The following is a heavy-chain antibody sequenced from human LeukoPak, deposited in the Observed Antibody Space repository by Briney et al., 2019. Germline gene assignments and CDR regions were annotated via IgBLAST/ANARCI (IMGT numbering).Heavy chain of an antibody. Sequence: GGSLRLSCAASGFTFSDYYMSWIRQAPGKGLEWVSYISSSGSTIYYADSVKGRFAISSDNAKNSLYLQMNSLRAEDTAVYYCARDRGYGDYDYFDYWGQGTLVTVSS. D-gene: IGHD4-17*01. CDR2: ISSSGSTI. J-gene: IGHJ4*02. CDR3: ARDRGYGDYDYFDY. CDR1: GFTFSDYY. V-gene: IGHV3-11*01.